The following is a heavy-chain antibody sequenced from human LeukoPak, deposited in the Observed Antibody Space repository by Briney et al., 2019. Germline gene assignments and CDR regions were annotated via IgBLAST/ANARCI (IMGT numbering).Heavy chain of an antibody. CDR1: GGSFSGYY. CDR3: ARNYYYYGMDV. Sequence: SETPSLTCAVYGGSFSGYYWSWIRQPPGKGLEWIGEINHSGSTNYNPSLKSRVTISVDTSKNQFSLKPSSVTAADTAVYYCARNYYYYGMDVWGQGTTVTVSS. CDR2: INHSGST. J-gene: IGHJ6*02. V-gene: IGHV4-34*01.